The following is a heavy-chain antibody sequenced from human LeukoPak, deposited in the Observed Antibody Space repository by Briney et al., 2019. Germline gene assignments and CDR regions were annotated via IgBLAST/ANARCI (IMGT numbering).Heavy chain of an antibody. Sequence: GASVKVSCKASGGTFTSYDINWVRQATGQGLEWVGWMNPNSGNTGYAQKFQGRVTITRNTSISTAYMELSSLRSEDTAVYYCARGGLSRGRVGAILIYWGQGTLVTVSS. J-gene: IGHJ4*02. V-gene: IGHV1-8*03. CDR3: ARGGLSRGRVGAILIY. CDR2: MNPNSGNT. D-gene: IGHD1-26*01. CDR1: GGTFTSYD.